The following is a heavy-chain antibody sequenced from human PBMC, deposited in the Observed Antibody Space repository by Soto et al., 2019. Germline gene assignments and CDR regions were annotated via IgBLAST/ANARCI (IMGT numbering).Heavy chain of an antibody. Sequence: SVKVSCKASGGTFSSYAISWVRQAPGQGLEWMGGIIPIFGTANYAQKFQGRVTITADKSTSTAYMELSSLRSEDTAVYYCARDWYYYDSSGTTKAFDIWGQGTMVTVTS. CDR3: ARDWYYYDSSGTTKAFDI. CDR2: IIPIFGTA. V-gene: IGHV1-69*06. CDR1: GGTFSSYA. J-gene: IGHJ3*02. D-gene: IGHD3-22*01.